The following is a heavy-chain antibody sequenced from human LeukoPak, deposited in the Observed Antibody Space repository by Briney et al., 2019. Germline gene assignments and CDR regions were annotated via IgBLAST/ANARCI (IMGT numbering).Heavy chain of an antibody. CDR3: ARPRIAVAGTSNKGFDY. J-gene: IGHJ4*02. Sequence: ASVKVSCKASGYTFTSYGISWVRQAPGQGLEWMGWISAYNGNTNYAQKLQGRVTMTTDTSTSTAYMELRSLRSEDTAVYYCARPRIAVAGTSNKGFDYWGQGTLVTVSS. CDR2: ISAYNGNT. V-gene: IGHV1-18*01. D-gene: IGHD6-19*01. CDR1: GYTFTSYG.